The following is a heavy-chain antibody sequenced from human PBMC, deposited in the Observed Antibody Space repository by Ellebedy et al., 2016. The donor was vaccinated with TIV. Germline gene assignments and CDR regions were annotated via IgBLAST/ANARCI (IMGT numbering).Heavy chain of an antibody. J-gene: IGHJ6*02. D-gene: IGHD3/OR15-3a*01. CDR2: IWYDGSNK. CDR3: ARAADDLWTGNYYYYYGMDV. CDR1: GYTFSNYG. V-gene: IGHV3-33*01. Sequence: GGSLRLXXAASGYTFSNYGMHWVRQTPGKGLEWVAVIWYDGSNKYYGDSMKGRFTISRDNSKNTLYLQMNSLRAEDTAVYYCARAADDLWTGNYYYYYGMDVWGQGTMVTVSS.